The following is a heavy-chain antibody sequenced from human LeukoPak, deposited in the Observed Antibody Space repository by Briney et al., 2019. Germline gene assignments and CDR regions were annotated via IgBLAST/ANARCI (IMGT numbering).Heavy chain of an antibody. CDR1: GGSVSTIGYS. J-gene: IGHJ3*02. D-gene: IGHD3-22*01. CDR3: ARDSYYDNSGEGAFDI. Sequence: SQTLSLTCGVSGGSVSTIGYSWSWIRQPPGKGLEWIGYIYQSGSTSYNPSLQSRVTISIDKSKNQFSLKLSSVTAADTAVYYCARDSYYDNSGEGAFDIWGQGTLVTVPS. V-gene: IGHV4-30-2*01. CDR2: IYQSGST.